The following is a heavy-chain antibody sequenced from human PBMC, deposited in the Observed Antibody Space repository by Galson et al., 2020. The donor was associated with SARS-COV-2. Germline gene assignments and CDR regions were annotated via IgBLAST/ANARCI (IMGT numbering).Heavy chain of an antibody. CDR1: GGSISTTSSY. CDR2: IYYSGST. CDR3: ARHPAAGRWVDP. D-gene: IGHD6-13*01. V-gene: IGHV4-39*01. J-gene: IGHJ5*02. Sequence: SETLSLTCTVTGGSISTTSSYWGWIRQPPEKGLEWIGCIYYSGSTYYNPSLKSRLTISVDTSKNHFSLKLSSVTAADTAVYYCARHPAAGRWVDPWGQGTLVTVSS.